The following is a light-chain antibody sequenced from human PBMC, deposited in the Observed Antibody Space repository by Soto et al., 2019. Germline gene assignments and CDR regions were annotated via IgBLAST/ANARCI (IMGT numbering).Light chain of an antibody. V-gene: IGLV2-14*01. CDR3: TSSTSSSTTV. CDR1: SSDVGGYNS. J-gene: IGLJ1*01. Sequence: QSALTQPASVSGSPGQSITISCTGTSSDVGGYNSVSWYRQYPGKAPKLIIFDVTDRPSGISTRFSGSKSGNTASLTISGLQAEDEADFYCTSSTSSSTTVFGTGTKVTVL. CDR2: DVT.